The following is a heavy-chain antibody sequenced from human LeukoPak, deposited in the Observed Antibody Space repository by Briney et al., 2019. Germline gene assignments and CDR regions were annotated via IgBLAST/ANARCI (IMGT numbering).Heavy chain of an antibody. V-gene: IGHV3-23*01. D-gene: IGHD3-16*01. J-gene: IGHJ4*02. CDR3: AKAGGNWVSHFDS. CDR2: ISGGGGST. Sequence: GGSLRLSCAASGFTFGHYGMNWVRQAPGKGLEWVSGISGGGGSTYNADSVKGRFNISRDISKNTLYLQMNNLRAEDTAVYYCAKAGGNWVSHFDSGGQGTLVTVSS. CDR1: GFTFGHYG.